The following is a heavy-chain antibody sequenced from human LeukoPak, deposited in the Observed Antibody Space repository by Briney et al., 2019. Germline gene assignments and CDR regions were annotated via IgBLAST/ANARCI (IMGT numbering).Heavy chain of an antibody. D-gene: IGHD6-19*01. Sequence: ASVKVSCKASGYTFTGYYIHWVRQAPGQGLEWMGWINPNSGGTNYAQKFQGWVTMTRDTSITTAYMELSSLRSEDTAVYYCANAKYSSGWPLIDYWGQGTLVTVSS. CDR3: ANAKYSSGWPLIDY. CDR2: INPNSGGT. J-gene: IGHJ4*02. CDR1: GYTFTGYY. V-gene: IGHV1-2*04.